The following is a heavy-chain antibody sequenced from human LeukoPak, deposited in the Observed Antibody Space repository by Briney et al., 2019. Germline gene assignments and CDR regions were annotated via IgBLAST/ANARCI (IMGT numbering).Heavy chain of an antibody. CDR2: FDPEDGET. D-gene: IGHD1-26*01. CDR1: GYTLTELS. Sequence: ASVKVSCKVSGYTLTELSMHWVRQAPGKGLEWMGGFDPEDGETIYAQKFQGRVTMTEDTSTDTAYMELRSLRSDDTAVYYCARDVSVRSYEAMNWFDPWGQGTLVTVSS. V-gene: IGHV1-24*01. J-gene: IGHJ5*02. CDR3: ARDVSVRSYEAMNWFDP.